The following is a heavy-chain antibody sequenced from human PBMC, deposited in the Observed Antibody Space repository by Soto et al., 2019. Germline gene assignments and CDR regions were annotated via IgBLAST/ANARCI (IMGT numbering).Heavy chain of an antibody. D-gene: IGHD3-22*01. CDR2: TYYRSKWYN. J-gene: IGHJ4*02. V-gene: IGHV6-1*01. CDR3: ARLIVVPYYFDS. Sequence: SQTLSLTCAISGDSVSSNSATWHWIRQSPSRGLEWLGRTYYRSKWYNDYALSVKSRMTINPDTSKNQFSLHLNSVTPEDTAVYYCARLIVVPYYFDSWGQGTLVTVSS. CDR1: GDSVSSNSAT.